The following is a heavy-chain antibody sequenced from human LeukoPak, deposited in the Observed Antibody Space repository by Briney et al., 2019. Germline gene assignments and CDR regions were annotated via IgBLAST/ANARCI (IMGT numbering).Heavy chain of an antibody. CDR1: GYSFTSYW. V-gene: IGHV5-51*01. CDR2: IYPGDSDN. J-gene: IGHJ5*02. D-gene: IGHD2-15*01. Sequence: GESLKISCKGSGYSFTSYWIGWVRQMPGKGLGWMGIIYPGDSDNRRSPSFQGQVTISADRPISTAYLQWSSLKASDTAMYYCIRLGYCSGGSCPSWFDPWGQGTLVTVSS. CDR3: IRLGYCSGGSCPSWFDP.